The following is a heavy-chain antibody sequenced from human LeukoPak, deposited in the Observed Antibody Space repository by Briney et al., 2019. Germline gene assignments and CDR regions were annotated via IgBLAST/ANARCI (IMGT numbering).Heavy chain of an antibody. D-gene: IGHD3-16*01. CDR1: GFTFSSSA. Sequence: PGRSLRLSCAASGFTFSSSAISWVRQAPGKGLEWVANIKHDGSEQIYVDSVKGRFTISRDNAKDSVYLQMNSLRAEDTAVYYCTRGLGEHGGVSDRWGQGTLVIVS. CDR3: TRGLGEHGGVSDR. CDR2: IKHDGSEQ. J-gene: IGHJ5*02. V-gene: IGHV3-7*01.